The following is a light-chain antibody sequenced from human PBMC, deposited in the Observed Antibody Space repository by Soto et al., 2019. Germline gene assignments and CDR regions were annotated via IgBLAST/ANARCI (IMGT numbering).Light chain of an antibody. Sequence: QSALTQPPSASGSPGQSVTISCTGTSSDVGSYNYVSWYQQHPGKAPKLMISEVSQRPSGVPDRFAGSKSGNTASLTVSGLYADDAADYYCSSFAGNNNLVFGGGTKLTVL. CDR3: SSFAGNNNLV. J-gene: IGLJ2*01. CDR1: SSDVGSYNY. CDR2: EVS. V-gene: IGLV2-8*01.